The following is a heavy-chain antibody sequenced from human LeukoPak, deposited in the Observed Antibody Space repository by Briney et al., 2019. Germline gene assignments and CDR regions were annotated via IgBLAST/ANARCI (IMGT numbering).Heavy chain of an antibody. D-gene: IGHD6-6*01. J-gene: IGHJ3*02. CDR2: ISSSGGYT. Sequence: GGSLRLSFSASGFTFSSYAISWVRQAPGKGLEWVSTISSSGGYTYYADSVKGRFTISRDNSKNTLYLLLNSLRAEDTAVYYCAKDLREYTSSPRNAFHIWGQGTMVTVSS. V-gene: IGHV3-23*01. CDR1: GFTFSSYA. CDR3: AKDLREYTSSPRNAFHI.